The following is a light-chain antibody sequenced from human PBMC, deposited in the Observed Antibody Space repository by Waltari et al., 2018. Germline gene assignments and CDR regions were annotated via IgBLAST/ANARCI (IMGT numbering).Light chain of an antibody. CDR1: RSVSIH. J-gene: IGKJ4*01. V-gene: IGKV1-39*01. CDR3: QQTYDTPLT. CDR2: ATS. Sequence: DIQMTQASSSLSASVGDRVNITCRASRSVSIHLNWYQQKPGKAPNLLIYATSALQTGVPSRFSGSGSGTDFTLTITNLQPEDFGIYYCQQTYDTPLTFGAGTKVQLK.